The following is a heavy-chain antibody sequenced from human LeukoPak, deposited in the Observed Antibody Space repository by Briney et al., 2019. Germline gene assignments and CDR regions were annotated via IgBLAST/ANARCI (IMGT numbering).Heavy chain of an antibody. CDR2: FDPEDGET. J-gene: IGHJ4*02. Sequence: ASVKVSCKVSGYTLTELSMHWVRQAPGKGLEWMRGFDPEDGETIYAQKFQGRVTMTEDTSTDTAYMELSSLRSEDTAVYYCATLPADLRFLEWLIFDYWGQGTLVTVSS. V-gene: IGHV1-24*01. D-gene: IGHD3-3*01. CDR3: ATLPADLRFLEWLIFDY. CDR1: GYTLTELS.